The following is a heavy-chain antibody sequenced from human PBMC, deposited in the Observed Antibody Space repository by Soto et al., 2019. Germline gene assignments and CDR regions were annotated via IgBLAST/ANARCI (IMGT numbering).Heavy chain of an antibody. J-gene: IGHJ2*01. CDR1: GFTFSRSA. Sequence: GGTLRLSCAASGFTFSRSALTWVRQAPGKGLEWVAEISGSGTSTYYAPSVKGRFIISSDSSKNTFYLRMNSLRAEDTAMYYCAKSLSPLFSFGGFNYWGRG. D-gene: IGHD6-25*01. V-gene: IGHV3-23*01. CDR2: ISGSGTST. CDR3: AKSLSPLFSFGGFNY.